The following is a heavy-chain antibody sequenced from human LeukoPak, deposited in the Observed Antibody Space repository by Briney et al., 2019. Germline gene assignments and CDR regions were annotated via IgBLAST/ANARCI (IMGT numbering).Heavy chain of an antibody. J-gene: IGHJ4*02. D-gene: IGHD6-6*01. V-gene: IGHV3-21*01. CDR2: ISSSSSYI. CDR3: ARSLAARPAKIDY. CDR1: GFTFSSYS. Sequence: HPGGSLRLSCAASGFTFSSYSMNWVRQAPGKGLEWVSSISSSSSYIYYADSVKGRFTISRDNAKNSLYLQMNSLRAEDTAVYYCARSLAARPAKIDYWGQGTLVTVSS.